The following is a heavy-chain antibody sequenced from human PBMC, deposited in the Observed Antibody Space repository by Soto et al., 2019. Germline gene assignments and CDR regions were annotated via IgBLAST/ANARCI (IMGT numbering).Heavy chain of an antibody. V-gene: IGHV4-34*01. J-gene: IGHJ4*02. Sequence: SETLSLTCAVYVGSFSGYDWSWIRHPPGKWLEWIGEINHSGSTNYNPSLKSRVTISVDTSKNQFSLKLSSVTAADTAVYYCARGTAHGTSWFPEYWGQGTLVIVSS. CDR3: ARGTAHGTSWFPEY. CDR1: VGSFSGYD. D-gene: IGHD6-13*01. CDR2: INHSGST.